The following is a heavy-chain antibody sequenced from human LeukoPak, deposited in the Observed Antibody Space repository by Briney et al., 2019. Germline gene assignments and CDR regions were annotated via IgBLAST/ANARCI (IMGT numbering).Heavy chain of an antibody. CDR2: TYYRSKWFN. CDR3: ARDRSGRYLYYFDY. V-gene: IGHV6-1*01. CDR1: GDSVSSNSAA. Sequence: SQTLSLTCAISGDSVSSNSAAWNWIRQSPSRGLEWLGRTYYRSKWFNDYAVSVKNRIIINADTSKNQISLHLNSVTPADTAVYYCARDRSGRYLYYFDYWGQGTLVTVSS. J-gene: IGHJ4*02. D-gene: IGHD1-26*01.